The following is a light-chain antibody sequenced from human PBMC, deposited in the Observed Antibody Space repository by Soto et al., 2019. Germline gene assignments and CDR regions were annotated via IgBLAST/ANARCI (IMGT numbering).Light chain of an antibody. CDR3: CSYAGSYVV. CDR2: DVN. J-gene: IGLJ2*01. CDR1: SNDVGTYNF. Sequence: QSVLTQPRSVSGSPGQSVTISCTGTSNDVGTYNFVSWYQHHLGKAPKLMIYDVNKRPSGVPDRFSGSKSGNTAFLTISGLQAEDEADYHCCSYAGSYVVFGGGTKLTVL. V-gene: IGLV2-11*01.